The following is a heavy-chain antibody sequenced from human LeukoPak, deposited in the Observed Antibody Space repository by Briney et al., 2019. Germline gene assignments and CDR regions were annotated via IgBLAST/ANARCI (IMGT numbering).Heavy chain of an antibody. D-gene: IGHD3-22*01. V-gene: IGHV1-24*01. J-gene: IGHJ4*02. CDR1: GYTFTGYY. CDR2: FDPEDGET. CDR3: ATVGKQDYYDSSGYYYFDY. Sequence: VASVKVSCKASGYTFTGYYMHWVRQAPGQGLEWMGGFDPEDGETIYAQKFQGRVTMTEDTSTDTAYMELSSLRSEDTAVYYCATVGKQDYYDSSGYYYFDYWGQGTLVTVSS.